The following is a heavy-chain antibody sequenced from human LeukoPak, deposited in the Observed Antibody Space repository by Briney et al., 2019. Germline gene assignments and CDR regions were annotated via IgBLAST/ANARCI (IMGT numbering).Heavy chain of an antibody. CDR2: ISYDGSNK. D-gene: IGHD4-23*01. CDR1: GFTFSSYA. Sequence: GGSLRLSSAASGFTFSSYAMHRVRQAPGKGLEWVAVISYDGSNKYYADSVKGRFTISRDNSKNTLFLQMNSLRAEDTALYYCARDYTVVKAFDIWGQGTMVTVSS. V-gene: IGHV3-30*04. CDR3: ARDYTVVKAFDI. J-gene: IGHJ3*02.